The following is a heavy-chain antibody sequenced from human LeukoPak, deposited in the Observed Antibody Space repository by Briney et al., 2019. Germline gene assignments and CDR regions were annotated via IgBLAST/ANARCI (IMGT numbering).Heavy chain of an antibody. J-gene: IGHJ4*02. V-gene: IGHV4-61*02. Sequence: SETLSLTCTVSGGSISSGSYYWSWIRQPAGKGLEWIGRIYTSGSTNYNPSLKSRVTISVDTSKNQFSLKLSSVTAADTAVYYCARITVTTSNYFDYWGQGTLVTVSS. D-gene: IGHD4-17*01. CDR2: IYTSGST. CDR1: GGSISSGSYY. CDR3: ARITVTTSNYFDY.